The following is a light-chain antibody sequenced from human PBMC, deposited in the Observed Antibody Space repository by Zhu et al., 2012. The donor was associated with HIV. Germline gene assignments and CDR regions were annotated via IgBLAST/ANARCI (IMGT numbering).Light chain of an antibody. CDR2: GTS. CDR3: QQYDDSVLT. V-gene: IGKV3-20*01. Sequence: EIVLTQSPGTLSLSPGERATLSCRASQSVSSSYLARYQHKPGQAHRLLIYGTSRRATGIPDRFSGSGSGTDFTLTISRLEPEDFAVYYCQQYDDSVLTFGGGTKGGDQT. J-gene: IGKJ4*01. CDR1: QSVSSSY.